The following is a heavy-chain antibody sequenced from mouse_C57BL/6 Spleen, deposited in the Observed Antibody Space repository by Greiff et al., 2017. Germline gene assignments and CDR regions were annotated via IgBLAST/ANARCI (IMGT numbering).Heavy chain of an antibody. CDR2: IRNKANGYTT. J-gene: IGHJ2*01. CDR3: ARSSNCDYFDY. CDR1: GFTFTDYY. V-gene: IGHV7-3*01. D-gene: IGHD4-1*02. Sequence: EVKLMESGGGLVQPGGSLSLSCAASGFTFTDYYMSWVRQPPGKALEWLGFIRNKANGYTTVYSASVKGRFTISRDNSQSILYLQMNALRAEDSATYYCARSSNCDYFDYWCQGTTLTVSS.